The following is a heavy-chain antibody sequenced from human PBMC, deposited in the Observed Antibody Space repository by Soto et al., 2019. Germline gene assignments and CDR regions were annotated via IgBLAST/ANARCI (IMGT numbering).Heavy chain of an antibody. CDR3: ARGVGGSGLNWFDP. J-gene: IGHJ5*02. D-gene: IGHD6-19*01. CDR1: GSSIIGYY. CDR2: IHYSGSA. Sequence: QVQLQESGPGLVKPSETLSLTCTFSGSSIIGYYWTWIRQSPERGLEWIGYIHYSGSANYNPSINSRLTMSVDRSKSQFSMKLASVTAADTAVYYCARGVGGSGLNWFDPWGQGTLFTVSS. V-gene: IGHV4-59*12.